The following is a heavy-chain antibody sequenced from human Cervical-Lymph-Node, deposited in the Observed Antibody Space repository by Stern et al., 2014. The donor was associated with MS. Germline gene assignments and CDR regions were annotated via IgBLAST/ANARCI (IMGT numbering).Heavy chain of an antibody. Sequence: VQLVESGAEVKKPGASVTVSCNVAGHPLSELAMHWLRQLPTRGLEWMGQFDPEDGETVYAQQFQGRLTMTEDTSTGTAYMTLPALRSEDTAVYYCATDRGFKWGPGTLVPVSS. CDR3: ATDRGFK. D-gene: IGHD3-10*01. V-gene: IGHV1-24*01. CDR1: GHPLSELA. CDR2: FDPEDGET. J-gene: IGHJ4*02.